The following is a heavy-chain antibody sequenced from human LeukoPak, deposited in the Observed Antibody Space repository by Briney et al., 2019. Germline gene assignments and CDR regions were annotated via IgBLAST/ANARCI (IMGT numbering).Heavy chain of an antibody. J-gene: IGHJ4*02. CDR2: INHSGST. D-gene: IGHD6-13*01. CDR3: ARGAAAGTVFDY. Sequence: PSETLSLTCAVYGESFSGYYWSWIRQPPGKGLEWIGEINHSGSTNYNPSLKSRVTISVDTSKNQFSLKLSSVTAADTAVYYCARGAAAGTVFDYWGQGTLVTVSS. V-gene: IGHV4-34*01. CDR1: GESFSGYY.